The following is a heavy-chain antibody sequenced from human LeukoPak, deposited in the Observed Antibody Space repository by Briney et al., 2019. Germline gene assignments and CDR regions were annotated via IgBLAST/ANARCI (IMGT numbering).Heavy chain of an antibody. Sequence: SETLSLTCTVSGVSISSYYWSWIRQPPGKGLEWIGYIYYSGSTNYNPSLKSRVTISVDTSKNQFSLKLSSVTAADTAVYYCAREGIAAADAFDIWGQGTMVTVSS. D-gene: IGHD6-13*01. J-gene: IGHJ3*02. V-gene: IGHV4-59*01. CDR1: GVSISSYY. CDR2: IYYSGST. CDR3: AREGIAAADAFDI.